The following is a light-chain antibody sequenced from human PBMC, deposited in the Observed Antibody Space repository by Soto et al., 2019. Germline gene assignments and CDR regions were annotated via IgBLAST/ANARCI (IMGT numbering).Light chain of an antibody. J-gene: IGLJ3*02. Sequence: QSVLTQPPSVSGAPGQRVTISCSGSSSNIGAGYNVHWYQQLPGTAPKLLISDYSSRPSGVPDRFSGSKSDTSASLAITGLQAEYEADYYCQSYDSSLSGWVFGGGTQLPVL. CDR3: QSYDSSLSGWV. V-gene: IGLV1-40*01. CDR1: SSNIGAGYN. CDR2: DYS.